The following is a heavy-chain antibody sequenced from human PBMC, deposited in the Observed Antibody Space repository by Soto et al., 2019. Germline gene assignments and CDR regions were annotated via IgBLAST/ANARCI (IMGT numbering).Heavy chain of an antibody. D-gene: IGHD2-15*01. V-gene: IGHV4-59*01. Sequence: SETLSLTCTVSGGSIRDYCWTWIRQPPGKGLEWIGFIYYSGRTNYNPSLKSRVSISVDTSKNHFSLQLRSVTAADTAVYYCARVGADHSGHSGRLVYWRQGTLLTVSS. J-gene: IGHJ4*02. CDR3: ARVGADHSGHSGRLVY. CDR1: GGSIRDYC. CDR2: IYYSGRT.